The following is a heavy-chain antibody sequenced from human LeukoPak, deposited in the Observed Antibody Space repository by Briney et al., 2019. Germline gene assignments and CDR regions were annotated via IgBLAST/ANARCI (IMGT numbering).Heavy chain of an antibody. D-gene: IGHD6-13*01. CDR1: GGSMSSYY. CDR3: ARSSSSGDFDY. CDR2: IYYSGST. J-gene: IGHJ4*02. Sequence: PSETLSLTCTVSGGSMSSYYWSWIRQPPGKGLEWIGYIYYSGSTNYNPSLKSRVTISVDTSKNQFSLKLSSVTAADTAVYYCARSSSSGDFDYWGQGTLVTVSS. V-gene: IGHV4-59*01.